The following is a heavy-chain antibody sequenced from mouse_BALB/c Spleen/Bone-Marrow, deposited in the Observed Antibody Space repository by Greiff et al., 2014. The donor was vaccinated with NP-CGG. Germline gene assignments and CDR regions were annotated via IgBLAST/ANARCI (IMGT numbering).Heavy chain of an antibody. J-gene: IGHJ1*01. Sequence: DVKLVESGGGLVQPGGSLRLSCATSGFTFTDYYMSWVRQPPGKALEWLGSIRNKANGYTTEYSASVKGRFTISRDNSQSILYLQMNTLRAEDSATYYCARDKNYGSYWYFDVWGAGTTVTVSS. D-gene: IGHD2-1*01. CDR2: IRNKANGYTT. CDR3: ARDKNYGSYWYFDV. V-gene: IGHV7-3*02. CDR1: GFTFTDYY.